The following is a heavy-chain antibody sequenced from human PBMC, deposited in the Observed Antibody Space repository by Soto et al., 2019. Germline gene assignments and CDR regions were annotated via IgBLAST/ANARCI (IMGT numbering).Heavy chain of an antibody. CDR2: IYYTGST. Sequence: QLQLQESGPGLLKPSETLSLTCTVSGRSITSSSLSWGWIRQSPGKGLEWIGTIYYTGSTYYNPSLKSRVTIFVDPSKSQFSLNMSSVTAADTAVYYCARSPIVDDYVYYFDYWGQGTLVTVSS. V-gene: IGHV4-39*01. D-gene: IGHD4-17*01. CDR1: GRSITSSSLS. J-gene: IGHJ4*02. CDR3: ARSPIVDDYVYYFDY.